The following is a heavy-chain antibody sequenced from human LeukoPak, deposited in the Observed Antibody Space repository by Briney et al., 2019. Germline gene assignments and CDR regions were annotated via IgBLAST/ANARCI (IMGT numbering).Heavy chain of an antibody. CDR3: AKGGGRSNYFDY. V-gene: IGHV3-11*04. D-gene: IGHD6-25*01. J-gene: IGHJ4*02. CDR2: ISSSSTTI. CDR1: GFTFSDNY. Sequence: GGSLRLPCESSGFTFSDNYMSWIRQAPGKGLEWPSSISSSSTTIFYADSVKGRFIISGDNSKNTVYLQMNSLRPEDTAVYYCAKGGGRSNYFDYWGQGALVTVSS.